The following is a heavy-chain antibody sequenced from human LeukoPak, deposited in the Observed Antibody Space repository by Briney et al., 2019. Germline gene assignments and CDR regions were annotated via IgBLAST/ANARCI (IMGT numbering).Heavy chain of an antibody. V-gene: IGHV1-2*02. CDR3: ARESAVAGTGDY. J-gene: IGHJ4*02. D-gene: IGHD6-19*01. CDR2: INPNSGGT. Sequence: ASVKVSCKASGYTFTGYYMHWVRQAPGQGLEWMGWINPNSGGTNHAQKFQGRVTMTRDTSISTAYMELSRLRSDDTAVYYCARESAVAGTGDYWGQGTLVTVSS. CDR1: GYTFTGYY.